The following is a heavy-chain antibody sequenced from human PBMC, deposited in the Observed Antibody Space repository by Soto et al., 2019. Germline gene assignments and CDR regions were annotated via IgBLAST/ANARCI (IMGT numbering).Heavy chain of an antibody. V-gene: IGHV1-58*01. J-gene: IGHJ4*02. Sequence: ASVKVSCKASGFTFTSSAVQWVRQARGQRLEWIGWIVVGSGNTNYAQKFQERVTITRDMSTSTAYMELSSLRSEDTAVYYCAREDGIVGDTSAFDYWGQGALVTVSS. CDR1: GFTFTSSA. D-gene: IGHD1-26*01. CDR2: IVVGSGNT. CDR3: AREDGIVGDTSAFDY.